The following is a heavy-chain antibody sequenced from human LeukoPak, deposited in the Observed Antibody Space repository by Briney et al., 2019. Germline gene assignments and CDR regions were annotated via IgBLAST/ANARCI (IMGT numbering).Heavy chain of an antibody. D-gene: IGHD6-13*01. CDR2: IYYSGST. CDR1: GGSISSYY. Sequence: SETLSLTCTFSGGSISSYYWSWIRQPPGKGLEWIGYIYYSGSTNYNPSLKSRVTISVDTSKNQFSLKLSSVTAADTAVYYCASRWAAAGTWDYYYYMDVWGKGTTVTVSS. J-gene: IGHJ6*03. CDR3: ASRWAAAGTWDYYYYMDV. V-gene: IGHV4-59*01.